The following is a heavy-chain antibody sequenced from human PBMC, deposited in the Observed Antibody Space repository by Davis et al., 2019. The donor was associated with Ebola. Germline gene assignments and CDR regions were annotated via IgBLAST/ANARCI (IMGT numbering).Heavy chain of an antibody. CDR1: GYTFTSYY. J-gene: IGHJ4*02. CDR2: ISAYNGNT. D-gene: IGHD6-13*01. Sequence: AASVKVSCKASGYTFTSYYMHWVRQAPGQGLEWMGWISAYNGNTNYAQKLQGRVTMTTDTSTSTAYMELSSLRSEDTAVYYCARYSSSNDYWGQGTLVTVSS. V-gene: IGHV1-18*04. CDR3: ARYSSSNDY.